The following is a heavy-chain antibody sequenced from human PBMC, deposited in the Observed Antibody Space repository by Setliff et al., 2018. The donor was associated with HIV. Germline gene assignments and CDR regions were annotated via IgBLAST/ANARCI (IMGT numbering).Heavy chain of an antibody. CDR2: SSDTGSTT. D-gene: IGHD6-19*01. V-gene: IGHV3-48*03. J-gene: IGHJ4*02. Sequence: GGSLRLSCVGSGFSFSNYDLNWVRQAPGKGLEWISYSSDTGSTTYYGDSVKGRFTISRDKAGNSLYLQLNNVRTEDTAVYYCTRMIPPRSNRFSSGWFDYWGQGTVVTVSS. CDR3: TRMIPPRSNRFSSGWFDY. CDR1: GFSFSNYD.